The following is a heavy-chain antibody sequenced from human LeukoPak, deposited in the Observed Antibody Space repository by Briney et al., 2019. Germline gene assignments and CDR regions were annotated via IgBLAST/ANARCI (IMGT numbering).Heavy chain of an antibody. CDR1: GGSLTSYY. J-gene: IGHJ4*02. V-gene: IGHV4-59*01. CDR2: VSDGGRT. D-gene: IGHD1-14*01. CDR3: ARASTTFDD. Sequence: PSETLSLTCSVSGGSLTSYYWSWIRQPPGKGLEWIGHVSDGGRTNYSPSLRSRVSISVDTSKNHFSLKLNSVTAVDTAVYFCARASTTFDDWGQGTLVTVSS.